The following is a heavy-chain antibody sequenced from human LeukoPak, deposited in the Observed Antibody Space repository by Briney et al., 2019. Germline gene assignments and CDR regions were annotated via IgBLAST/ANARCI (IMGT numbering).Heavy chain of an antibody. J-gene: IGHJ4*02. CDR1: GYTFTYSA. Sequence: ASVKVSCKASGYTFTYSAISWVRQAPGQGLEWMGWISAYNANTNYAQKLQGRVTMTTDTSTSTAYMELRSLRSDDTALYYCARTGRAHYFDYWGQGTLVTVSS. CDR2: ISAYNANT. CDR3: ARTGRAHYFDY. D-gene: IGHD3-9*01. V-gene: IGHV1-18*01.